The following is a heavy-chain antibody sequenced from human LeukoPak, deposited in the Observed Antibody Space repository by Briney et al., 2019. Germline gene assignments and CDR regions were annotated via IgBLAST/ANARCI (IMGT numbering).Heavy chain of an antibody. V-gene: IGHV1-2*02. CDR2: INPNSGGT. CDR3: ANTYALGNYYKGGFDP. J-gene: IGHJ5*02. Sequence: GASVKVSCKASGYTFIDYYMHWVRQAPGQGLEGMGWINPNSGGTNYAQNFQGRVTMTRDTSIRTVYMELSRLRSDDTAVYYCANTYALGNYYKGGFDPWGQGTLVTVSS. D-gene: IGHD3-10*01. CDR1: GYTFIDYY.